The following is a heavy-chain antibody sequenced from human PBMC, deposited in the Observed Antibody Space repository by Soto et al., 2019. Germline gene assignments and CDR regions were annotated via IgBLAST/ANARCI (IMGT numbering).Heavy chain of an antibody. Sequence: PSQTLSLTCTVSGASIGSVGYYWSCILQQPGKGLEWIGYIYYSGSTHFHPYLKSRATISIDASKTQFSLELSSVTAADTAVYYCARDRWGGTFLGFGFWGQGSLITV. J-gene: IGHJ4*02. D-gene: IGHD3-3*01. V-gene: IGHV4-31*03. CDR1: GASIGSVGYY. CDR2: IYYSGST. CDR3: ARDRWGGTFLGFGF.